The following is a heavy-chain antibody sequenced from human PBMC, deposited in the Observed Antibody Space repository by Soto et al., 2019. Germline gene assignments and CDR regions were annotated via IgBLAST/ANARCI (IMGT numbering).Heavy chain of an antibody. CDR2: IYYTGST. Sequence: QVQLQESGPGLVKPSETLSLTCSVSGGSISSYYWSWSRQPPGKGLEWIGYIYYTGSTKANLSLTRRATISLDTSKTQSSLRLPSRTAADTAVYYCARASRCSDGSCAFDPWGQGPLVTVSS. CDR3: ARASRCSDGSCAFDP. V-gene: IGHV4-59*01. CDR1: GGSISSYY. D-gene: IGHD2-15*01. J-gene: IGHJ5*02.